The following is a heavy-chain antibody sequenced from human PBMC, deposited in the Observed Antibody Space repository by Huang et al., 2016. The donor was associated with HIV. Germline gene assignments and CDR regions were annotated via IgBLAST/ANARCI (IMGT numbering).Heavy chain of an antibody. J-gene: IGHJ3*02. CDR3: ATGFDTYYDI. CDR2: CAPEHGET. Sequence: QVQLVQSGAEVKKPGASVKFSCKVSGYTLTELSIHWVRQAPGKGLEWMGGCAPEHGETTYAQNFQGRVTMTEDTSTDTAYMELNSLRSEDTAVYYCATGFDTYYDIWGQGTMVIASS. V-gene: IGHV1-24*01. D-gene: IGHD2-21*01. CDR1: GYTLTELS.